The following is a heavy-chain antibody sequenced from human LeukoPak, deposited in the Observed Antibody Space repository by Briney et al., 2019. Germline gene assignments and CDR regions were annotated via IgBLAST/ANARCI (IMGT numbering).Heavy chain of an antibody. J-gene: IGHJ6*02. CDR2: IYYSGST. D-gene: IGHD3-3*02. CDR3: ARISGHYYYYYGMDV. Sequence: PSETLSFTGTVSGGSISSYYWSWIRQLPGKGLGWFGYIYYSGSTNYNPSLNSRVTISVDTSKNQCSLKLSSVTAADTAVYYCARISGHYYYYYGMDVWGQGTTVTVSS. V-gene: IGHV4-59*08. CDR1: GGSISSYY.